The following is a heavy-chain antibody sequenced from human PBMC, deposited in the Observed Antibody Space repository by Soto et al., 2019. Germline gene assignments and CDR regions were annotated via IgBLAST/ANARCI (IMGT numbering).Heavy chain of an antibody. V-gene: IGHV4-31*03. CDR3: ASFCGGDCSTPLWYYFDY. Sequence: SETLSLTCTVSGGSISSGGYYWSWIRQRPGKGLEWIGYIYYSGSTYYNPSLKSRVTISVDTSKNQFSLKLSSVTAADTAVYYCASFCGGDCSTPLWYYFDYWGQGTLVTVSS. D-gene: IGHD2-21*02. CDR1: GGSISSGGYY. CDR2: IYYSGST. J-gene: IGHJ4*02.